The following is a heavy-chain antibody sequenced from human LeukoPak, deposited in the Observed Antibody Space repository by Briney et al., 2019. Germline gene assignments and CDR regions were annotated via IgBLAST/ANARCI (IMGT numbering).Heavy chain of an antibody. V-gene: IGHV4-59*01. CDR3: ARARTYYYDSSGYYPVWYFDL. D-gene: IGHD3-22*01. CDR2: IYYSGST. CDR1: GGSISSYY. Sequence: SETLSLTCTVSGGSISSYYWSWIRQPPGKGLEWIGYIYYSGSTNYNPSLKSRVTISVDTSKNQFSLKLSSVTAADTAVYYCARARTYYYDSSGYYPVWYFDLWGRGTLVTVSS. J-gene: IGHJ2*01.